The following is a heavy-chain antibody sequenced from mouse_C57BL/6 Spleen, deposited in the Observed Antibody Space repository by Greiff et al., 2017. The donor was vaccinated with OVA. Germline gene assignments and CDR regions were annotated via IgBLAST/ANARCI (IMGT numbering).Heavy chain of an antibody. CDR2: INPGSGGT. CDR1: GYAFTNYL. D-gene: IGHD4-1*01. J-gene: IGHJ3*01. Sequence: QVHVKQSGAELVRPGTSVKVSCKASGYAFTNYLIEWVKQRPGQGLEWIGVINPGSGGTNYNEKFKGKATLTADKSSSTAYMQLSSLTSEDSAVYFCARGSTGTFAYWGQGTLVTVSA. CDR3: ARGSTGTFAY. V-gene: IGHV1-54*01.